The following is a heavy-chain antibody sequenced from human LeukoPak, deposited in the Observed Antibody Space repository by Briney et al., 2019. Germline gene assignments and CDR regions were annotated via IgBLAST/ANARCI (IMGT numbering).Heavy chain of an antibody. V-gene: IGHV3-30*02. Sequence: GESLRLSCAASGFTFSRYWIHWVRQAPGKGLEWVAFIRYDGSNKYYADSVKGRFTISRDNSKNTLYLQMNSLRAEDTAVYYCAKDHGGIFGVVIPRGYFDYWGQGTLVTVSS. J-gene: IGHJ4*02. CDR1: GFTFSRYW. CDR3: AKDHGGIFGVVIPRGYFDY. CDR2: IRYDGSNK. D-gene: IGHD3-3*01.